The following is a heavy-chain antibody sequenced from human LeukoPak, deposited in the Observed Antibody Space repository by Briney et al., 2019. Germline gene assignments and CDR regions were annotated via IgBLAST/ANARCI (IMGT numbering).Heavy chain of an antibody. Sequence: SETLSLTCTVSGGSISSYYWSWIRQPPGKGLEWIGHIYYSGSTNYNPSLKSRVTISVDTSKNQFSLKLSSVTAADTAVYYCARDSSSWNFDYWGQGTLVTVSS. CDR1: GGSISSYY. V-gene: IGHV4-59*01. CDR3: ARDSSSWNFDY. D-gene: IGHD6-13*01. CDR2: IYYSGST. J-gene: IGHJ4*02.